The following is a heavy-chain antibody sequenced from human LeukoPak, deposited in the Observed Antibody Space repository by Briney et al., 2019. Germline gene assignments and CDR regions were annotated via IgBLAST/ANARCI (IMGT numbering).Heavy chain of an antibody. CDR3: ARVTYAVPDY. CDR1: GFTFSSYS. CDR2: ISGSSSTI. Sequence: PGGSLRLSCAASGFTFSSYSLNWVRQAPGKGLQWVSYISGSSSTIFYADSVKGRFTISRDNAKNSLFLQMNSLRAEDTAVYYCARVTYAVPDYWGQGTLVAVSS. V-gene: IGHV3-48*04. D-gene: IGHD2/OR15-2a*01. J-gene: IGHJ4*02.